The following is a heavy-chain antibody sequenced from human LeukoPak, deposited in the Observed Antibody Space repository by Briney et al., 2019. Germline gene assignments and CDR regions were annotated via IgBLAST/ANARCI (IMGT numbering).Heavy chain of an antibody. J-gene: IGHJ4*02. D-gene: IGHD5-12*01. CDR2: IGATGVST. CDR3: AKAQGGYSAYGDLDY. Sequence: GGSLRLSCAVSGFTFSRYAMSWVRQAPGKGLEWVSGIGATGVSTFYGDSVKGRFTMSRDNSKNTLYLRMDSLRAEDTAVYYCAKAQGGYSAYGDLDYWGQGTLVTVSS. CDR1: GFTFSRYA. V-gene: IGHV3-23*01.